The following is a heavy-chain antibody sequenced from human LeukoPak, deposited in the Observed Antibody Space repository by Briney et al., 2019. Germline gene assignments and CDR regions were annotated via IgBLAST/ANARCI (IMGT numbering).Heavy chain of an antibody. J-gene: IGHJ4*02. CDR2: INPNSGGT. D-gene: IGHD3-10*01. Sequence: AASVKVSCKASGYTFIDYYIHWVRQAPGQGLEWMGWINPNSGGTNYGQKFQGRVTMTRDTSISTAYMELSGLISDETAVYYCARIRYYYGSGSYSLGYWGQGTLVTVSS. V-gene: IGHV1-2*02. CDR3: ARIRYYYGSGSYSLGY. CDR1: GYTFIDYY.